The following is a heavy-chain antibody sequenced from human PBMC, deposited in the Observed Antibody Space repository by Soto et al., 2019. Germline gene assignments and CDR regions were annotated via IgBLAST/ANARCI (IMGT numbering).Heavy chain of an antibody. CDR1: GGSISSGAYY. J-gene: IGHJ4*02. V-gene: IGHV4-31*03. CDR2: IHYSGST. Sequence: SETLSLTCTVSGGSISSGAYYWSWIRQHPGKGLAWIGFIHYSGSTYYTPSLKSRVTISVDTSNNQFSLKLSSVTAADTAVYYCARVATSSYFDYWGLGILVTVPS. CDR3: ARVATSSYFDY. D-gene: IGHD5-12*01.